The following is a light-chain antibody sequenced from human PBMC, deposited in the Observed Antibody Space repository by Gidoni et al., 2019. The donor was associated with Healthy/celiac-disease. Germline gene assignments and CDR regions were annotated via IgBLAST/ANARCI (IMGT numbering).Light chain of an antibody. CDR1: QGISTY. J-gene: IGKJ1*01. CDR2: AAS. V-gene: IGKV1-39*01. Sequence: DIQMTQSPSSLSASVGDRVTITCRASQGISTYLSWYQQKPGKAPKLLIYAASNLQSGVPSRFSGSGSGTDFTLTISSLQPEDFATYYCQQSYCSPQTFGQGTKVEIK. CDR3: QQSYCSPQT.